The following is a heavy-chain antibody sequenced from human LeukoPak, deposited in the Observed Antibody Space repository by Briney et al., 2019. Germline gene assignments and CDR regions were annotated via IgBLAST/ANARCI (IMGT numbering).Heavy chain of an antibody. Sequence: ASVKVSCKASGYTFTSYGISWVRQAPGQGLEWMGWISAYNGNTNYAQKLQGRVTMTTDTSTSTAYMELRSLRSDDTAVYYCARVYYYDSSDFPFDYWGQGTLVTVCS. J-gene: IGHJ4*02. D-gene: IGHD3-22*01. V-gene: IGHV1-18*01. CDR2: ISAYNGNT. CDR1: GYTFTSYG. CDR3: ARVYYYDSSDFPFDY.